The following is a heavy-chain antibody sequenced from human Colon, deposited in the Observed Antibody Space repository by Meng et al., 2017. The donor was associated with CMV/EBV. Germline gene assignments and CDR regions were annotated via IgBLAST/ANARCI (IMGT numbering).Heavy chain of an antibody. D-gene: IGHD1-26*01. CDR3: ARSPKDSGM. CDR2: INPDVSST. Sequence: GGSLRLSCAASGITFSSYWMHWVRQAPGKGLVWVSRINPDVSSTNYADSVKGRFTVSREKGKNTLFLKMNNLRAEDTAVYYCARSPKDSGMWGQGTMVTVSS. V-gene: IGHV3-74*01. CDR1: GITFSSYW. J-gene: IGHJ3*02.